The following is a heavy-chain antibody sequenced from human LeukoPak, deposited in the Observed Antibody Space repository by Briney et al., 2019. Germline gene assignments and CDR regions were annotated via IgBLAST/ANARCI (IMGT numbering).Heavy chain of an antibody. Sequence: GGSLRLSCATSGFTFSSYEMNWVRQAPGKGLEWVSYISNSDSTIFYADSVKGRFTVSRDNAKNSLYLQMNNLRAEDTALYYCARARNGVLFDYWGQGTLVTVSS. D-gene: IGHD2-8*01. V-gene: IGHV3-48*03. CDR3: ARARNGVLFDY. CDR2: ISNSDSTI. J-gene: IGHJ4*02. CDR1: GFTFSSYE.